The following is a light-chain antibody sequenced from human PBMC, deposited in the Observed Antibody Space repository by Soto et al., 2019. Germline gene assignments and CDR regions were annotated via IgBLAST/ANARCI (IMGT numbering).Light chain of an antibody. CDR2: AAS. CDR1: QSVSGDY. V-gene: IGKV3-20*01. CDR3: QQYGDSSIT. Sequence: EIVLTQSPATLSLSVGQRATLSCRASQSVSGDYSGSYQQKGGQAPLLLIYAASSRASGIPARFSGSGSGIDFALTISRLEPEDFAVYYCQQYGDSSITFGQGTRLEIK. J-gene: IGKJ5*01.